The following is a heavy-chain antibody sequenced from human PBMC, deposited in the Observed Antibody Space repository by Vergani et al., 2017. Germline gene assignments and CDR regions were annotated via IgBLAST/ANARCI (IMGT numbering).Heavy chain of an antibody. V-gene: IGHV1-8*01. CDR3: VGGSSSTFDF. CDR1: GYTFIHYD. J-gene: IGHJ4*02. D-gene: IGHD6-6*01. Sequence: QVQLVQSGAEVRKPGASVKVFCKASGYTFIHYDISWVRQASGQGLEWMGWMSPNSGNTGYAQKFQGRITMTRDTSISTAFMELSSLTSADTAVYYCVGGSSSTFDFWGQGTLVTVSS. CDR2: MSPNSGNT.